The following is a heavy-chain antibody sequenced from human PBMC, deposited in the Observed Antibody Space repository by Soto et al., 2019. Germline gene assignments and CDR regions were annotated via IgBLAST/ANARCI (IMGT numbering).Heavy chain of an antibody. CDR1: GGTFNTYT. J-gene: IGHJ4*02. D-gene: IGHD2-21*01. CDR3: AITYCRDNSCPRDFDF. V-gene: IGHV1-69*02. Sequence: QVQAVQSGAEVKKPESSVKVSCKPSGGTFNTYTVNWVRLAPGHGLEWMGRFIPILDMANYAQKFQDRVTITADRSTFTAYMELNSLTSDDTAVYYCAITYCRDNSCPRDFDFWGPGTRVTVSS. CDR2: FIPILDMA.